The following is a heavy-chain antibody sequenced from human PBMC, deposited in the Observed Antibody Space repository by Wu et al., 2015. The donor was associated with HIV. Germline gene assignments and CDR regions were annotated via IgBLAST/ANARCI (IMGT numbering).Heavy chain of an antibody. CDR1: GYSFTTYG. CDR3: ARLTAADDALDI. Sequence: QVHLVQSGAEVKEPGASVKVSCKASGYSFTTYGISWVRQAPGQGLEWMGWISTYNGNTNYIQKFQDRVTMTTDTSTTTAYMDLRSLTSDDTAVYYCARLTAADDALDIWGQGTMVTVSS. J-gene: IGHJ3*02. V-gene: IGHV1-18*01. CDR2: ISTYNGNT. D-gene: IGHD1-14*01.